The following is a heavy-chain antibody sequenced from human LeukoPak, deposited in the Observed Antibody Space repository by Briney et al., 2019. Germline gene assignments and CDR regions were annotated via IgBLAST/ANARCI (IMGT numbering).Heavy chain of an antibody. CDR3: ARAGWLHQTAYYFDY. CDR2: MKPNSGNT. V-gene: IGHV1-8*02. Sequence: ASVKVSCKASGYTFSSYDINWVRQAPGQGLEWMGWMKPNSGNTDSAQKFQGRVTMTTNTSINTAYMELSSLRSEDTAVYYCARAGWLHQTAYYFDYWGQGTLVTVSS. J-gene: IGHJ4*02. D-gene: IGHD5-12*01. CDR1: GYTFSSYD.